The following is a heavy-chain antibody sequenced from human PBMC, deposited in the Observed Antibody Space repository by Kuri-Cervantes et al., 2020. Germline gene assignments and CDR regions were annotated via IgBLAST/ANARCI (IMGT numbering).Heavy chain of an antibody. D-gene: IGHD6-6*01. J-gene: IGHJ5*02. CDR1: GGSISSYY. CDR2: IYSGGST. V-gene: IGHV3-53*01. CDR3: ARGGRTHSAARWWWFDP. Sequence: ETLSLTCTVSGGSISSYYWSWIRQPPGKGLEWVSVIYSGGSTYYADSVKGRFTISRDNSKNTLYLQMNSLRAEDTAVYYCARGGRTHSAARWWWFDPWGQGTLVTVSS.